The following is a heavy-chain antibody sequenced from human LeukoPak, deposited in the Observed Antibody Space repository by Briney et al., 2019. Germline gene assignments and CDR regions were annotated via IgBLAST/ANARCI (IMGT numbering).Heavy chain of an antibody. D-gene: IGHD6-19*01. CDR2: ISGNGDKT. J-gene: IGHJ1*01. CDR3: AKVGSGYSSGWFSEYFQH. Sequence: PGGSLRLSCAASGFTFSIYAMSWVRQAPGKGLEWVSGISGNGDKTYYADSVKGRFTISRDNSKNTLYLQMNSLRPEDTAVYYCAKVGSGYSSGWFSEYFQHWGQGTLVTVSS. V-gene: IGHV3-23*01. CDR1: GFTFSIYA.